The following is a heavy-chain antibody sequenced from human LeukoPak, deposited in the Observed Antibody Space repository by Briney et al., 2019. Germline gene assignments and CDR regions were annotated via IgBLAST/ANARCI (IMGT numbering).Heavy chain of an antibody. J-gene: IGHJ6*03. Sequence: SETLSLTCTVSGGSITSGIYCWAWVRQPPGKGLEWIGNFCYDGSTNYNPSLKSRVTVSADTSKNHFSLILSSMTAADTAIYYCATQPTGYMDVWGKGTTVTVSS. CDR1: GGSITSGIYC. CDR2: FCYDGST. D-gene: IGHD7-27*01. CDR3: ATQPTGYMDV. V-gene: IGHV4-39*01.